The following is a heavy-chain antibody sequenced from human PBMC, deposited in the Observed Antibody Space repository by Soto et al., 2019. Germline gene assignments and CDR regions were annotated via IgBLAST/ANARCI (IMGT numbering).Heavy chain of an antibody. CDR3: ARVREGWGSYFDN. J-gene: IGHJ4*02. CDR1: GITVSSNY. V-gene: IGHV3-53*01. CDR2: IYTDGST. Sequence: PVGSLRLSCAASGITVSSNYMSWVRQAPGKGLEWVSVIYTDGSTYYADSVKGRFTISRDNSKNTLYLQMNSLRAEDTAVYYCARVREGWGSYFDNWGQGTQVTVSS. D-gene: IGHD3-16*01.